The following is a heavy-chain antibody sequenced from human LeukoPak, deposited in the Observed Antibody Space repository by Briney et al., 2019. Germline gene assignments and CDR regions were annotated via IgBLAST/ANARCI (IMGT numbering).Heavy chain of an antibody. CDR3: ANRPNYYDSSGYTDY. J-gene: IGHJ4*02. CDR2: ISGSGGST. Sequence: GGSLRLSCAASGFTFSSYAMSWVRQAPGKGLEWVSAISGSGGSTYYADSVKGRFTISRDNSKNTLYLQVNSLRAEDTAVYYCANRPNYYDSSGYTDYWGQGTLVTVSS. V-gene: IGHV3-23*01. CDR1: GFTFSSYA. D-gene: IGHD3-22*01.